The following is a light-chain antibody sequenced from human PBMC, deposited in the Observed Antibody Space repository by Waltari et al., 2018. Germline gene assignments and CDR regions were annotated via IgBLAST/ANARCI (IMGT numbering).Light chain of an antibody. CDR3: QQYSGSPLT. Sequence: EIVLTQSPGTLSLSPGERATLSCRASQSVSSNCLAWYQQKSGQAPRLLIDGASSRAAGIPDVFSGSGSGTDFSLTISRLESEDFAVYCCQQYSGSPLTFGQGTKVEIK. V-gene: IGKV3-20*01. CDR1: QSVSSNC. J-gene: IGKJ1*01. CDR2: GAS.